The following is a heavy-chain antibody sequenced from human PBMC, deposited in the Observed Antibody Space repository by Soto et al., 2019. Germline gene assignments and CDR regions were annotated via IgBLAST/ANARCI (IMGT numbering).Heavy chain of an antibody. Sequence: ASVKVSCKASGYTFTSYDINWVRQATGQGLEWMGWMNPNSGNTGYAQKFQGRVTMTRNTSISTAYMELSSLRSEDTAVHYCARGPNYGDYVNLDYWGQGTLVTVSS. J-gene: IGHJ4*02. V-gene: IGHV1-8*01. D-gene: IGHD4-17*01. CDR3: ARGPNYGDYVNLDY. CDR2: MNPNSGNT. CDR1: GYTFTSYD.